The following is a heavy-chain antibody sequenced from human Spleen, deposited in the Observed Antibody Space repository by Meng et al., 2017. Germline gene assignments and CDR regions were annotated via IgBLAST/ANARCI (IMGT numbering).Heavy chain of an antibody. J-gene: IGHJ4*02. CDR1: GFTFSSYS. D-gene: IGHD3-16*01. V-gene: IGHV3-21*01. CDR3: ARERYDLTGYVVSGDFDS. CDR2: ISSSSSYI. Sequence: GESLKISCAASGFTFSSYSMNWVRQAPGKGLEWVSSISSSSSYIYYADSVKGRFTISRDNAKNSLYLQMNSLRAEDTAVYYCARERYDLTGYVVSGDFDSWGQGTLVTVSS.